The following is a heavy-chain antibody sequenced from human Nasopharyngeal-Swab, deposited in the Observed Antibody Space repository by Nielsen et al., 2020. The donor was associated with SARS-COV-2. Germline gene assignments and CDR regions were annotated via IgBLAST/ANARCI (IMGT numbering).Heavy chain of an antibody. J-gene: IGHJ4*02. D-gene: IGHD1-7*01. CDR3: AHGELYFDY. CDR1: GFTFSSSG. CDR2: ISYDGSNE. V-gene: IGHV3-30*03. Sequence: GESLKISCAASGFTFSSSGMDWVRQAPGKGLEWVAVISYDGSNEYYGDSVKGRFTISRDNSKNTLYLQMNSLRAEDTAVYYCAHGELYFDYWGQGTLVTVSS.